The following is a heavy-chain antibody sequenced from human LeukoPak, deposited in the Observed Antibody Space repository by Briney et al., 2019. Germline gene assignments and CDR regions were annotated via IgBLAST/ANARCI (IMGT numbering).Heavy chain of an antibody. CDR1: GFTFSTYA. CDR3: TTYYYDSSGYYYPYYFDY. CDR2: ISNSGGST. J-gene: IGHJ4*02. V-gene: IGHV3-23*01. D-gene: IGHD3-22*01. Sequence: GGSLRLSCAAPGFTFSTYAMSWVRQAPGKGLEWVSSISNSGGSTYYADSAKGRFTISRDNSKNTLVLQMNSLRAEDTAVYYCTTYYYDSSGYYYPYYFDYWGQGTLVTVSS.